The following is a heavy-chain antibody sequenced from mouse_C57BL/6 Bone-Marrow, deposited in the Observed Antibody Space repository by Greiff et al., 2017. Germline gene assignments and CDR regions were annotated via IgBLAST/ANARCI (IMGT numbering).Heavy chain of an antibody. CDR2: INPNNGGT. J-gene: IGHJ1*03. Sequence: EVQLQQSGPELVKPGASVKISCKASGYTFTDYYMNWVKQSHGKSLEWIGDINPNNGGTSYNQKFKGKATLTVDKSSSTAYMERRSLTSEDSAVYYCARIYYYGSSYGFDVWGTGTTVTVSS. CDR1: GYTFTDYY. D-gene: IGHD1-1*01. V-gene: IGHV1-26*01. CDR3: ARIYYYGSSYGFDV.